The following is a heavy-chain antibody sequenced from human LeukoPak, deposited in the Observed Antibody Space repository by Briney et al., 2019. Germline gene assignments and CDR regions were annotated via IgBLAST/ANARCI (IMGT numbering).Heavy chain of an antibody. CDR2: IYYSGIT. CDR1: GGSIISSSYY. Sequence: SETLSLTCTVSGGSIISSSYYWDWIPQPPGKGLEWIVRIYYSGITYYNPSLKSRFTISVDTSKIQFSLKVSSVIAADTAVYYCARDRFDDSSGYYYHYYYYMDVWGKGTTVTVSS. D-gene: IGHD3-22*01. V-gene: IGHV4-39*07. CDR3: ARDRFDDSSGYYYHYYYYMDV. J-gene: IGHJ6*03.